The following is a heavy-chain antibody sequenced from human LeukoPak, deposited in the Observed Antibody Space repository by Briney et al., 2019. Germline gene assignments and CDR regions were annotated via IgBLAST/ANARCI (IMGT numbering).Heavy chain of an antibody. CDR2: MNPNSGNT. J-gene: IGHJ4*02. CDR1: GYTFTSYD. CDR3: ARASRRAAAGLGRYFDY. D-gene: IGHD6-13*01. V-gene: IGHV1-8*01. Sequence: ASVKVSCKASGYTFTSYDINWVRQVTGQGLEWMGWMNPNSGNTGYAQKFQGRVTMTRNTSISTAYMELSSLRSEDTAVYYCARASRRAAAGLGRYFDYWGQGTLVTVSS.